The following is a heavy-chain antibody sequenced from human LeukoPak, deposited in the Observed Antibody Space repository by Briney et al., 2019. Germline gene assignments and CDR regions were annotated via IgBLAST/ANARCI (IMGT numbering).Heavy chain of an antibody. V-gene: IGHV4-34*01. J-gene: IGHJ6*02. D-gene: IGHD4-17*01. Sequence: SETLSLTCAVYGGSFSGYYWSWIRQPPGKGLEWIGEINHSGSTNYNRSLKSRVTISVDTSKNQFSLKLSSGTAADTAVYYCAIIAPEHDSGERYYYYGMDVWGQGTTVPVSS. CDR2: INHSGST. CDR3: AIIAPEHDSGERYYYYGMDV. CDR1: GGSFSGYY.